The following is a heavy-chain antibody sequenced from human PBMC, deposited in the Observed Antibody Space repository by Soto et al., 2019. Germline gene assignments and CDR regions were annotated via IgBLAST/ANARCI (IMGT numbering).Heavy chain of an antibody. J-gene: IGHJ4*02. CDR3: TRNYAHSVADY. CDR2: IYHSGST. V-gene: IGHV4-30-2*01. Sequence: QLQLQESGSGLVKPSQTLSLTCAVSGGSISSGGYSWSWMRQPPGKGLAGIGYIYHSGSTYYNPSIKSPLTISVDRSKNHFSLTLSSVPAADTAVYYCTRNYAHSVADYSGQGTLVTVSS. CDR1: GGSISSGGYS. D-gene: IGHD1-7*01.